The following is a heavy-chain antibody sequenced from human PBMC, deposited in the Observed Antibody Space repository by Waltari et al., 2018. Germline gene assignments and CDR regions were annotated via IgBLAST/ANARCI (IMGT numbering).Heavy chain of an antibody. J-gene: IGHJ4*02. Sequence: QVQLVESGGGVVQPGGSLRLSCAASGFTFNSYTMHWVRQAPGEGLEWMTVIEFDGSNQYYVDSVKGRFIISRDNSKNIVYLQMNSLRPEDTAVYYCVKGEIYGNSPKDWGQGTLVTVSS. D-gene: IGHD3-10*01. CDR3: VKGEIYGNSPKD. CDR2: IEFDGSNQ. CDR1: GFTFNSYT. V-gene: IGHV3-30*02.